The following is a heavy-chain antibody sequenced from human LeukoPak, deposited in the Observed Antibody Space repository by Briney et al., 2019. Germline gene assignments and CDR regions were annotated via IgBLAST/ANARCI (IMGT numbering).Heavy chain of an antibody. V-gene: IGHV4-34*01. CDR1: GGSSSGYY. CDR2: INHSGST. J-gene: IGHJ5*02. D-gene: IGHD3-10*01. CDR3: ARAPYYYGSGSNNPFDP. Sequence: PSETLSLTCAVYGGSSSGYYWSWIRQPPGKGLEWIGEINHSGSTNYNPSLKSRVTISVDTSKNQFSLKLSSVTAADTAVYYCARAPYYYGSGSNNPFDPWGQGTLVTVSS.